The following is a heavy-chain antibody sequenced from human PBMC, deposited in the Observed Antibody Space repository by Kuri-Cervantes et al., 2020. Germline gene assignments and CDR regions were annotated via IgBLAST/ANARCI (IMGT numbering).Heavy chain of an antibody. Sequence: GGSLRLSCAASGFTFSNARMSWVRQAPGKGLEWVGRIKSKADGGTTDYAAPVKGRFTISRDNSKNTLYLQMNSLRAEDTAVYYCARDGDIVVVPAAMISYYFDYWGQGTLVTVSS. J-gene: IGHJ4*02. CDR3: ARDGDIVVVPAAMISYYFDY. CDR2: IKSKADGGTT. CDR1: GFTFSNAR. D-gene: IGHD2-2*01. V-gene: IGHV3-15*01.